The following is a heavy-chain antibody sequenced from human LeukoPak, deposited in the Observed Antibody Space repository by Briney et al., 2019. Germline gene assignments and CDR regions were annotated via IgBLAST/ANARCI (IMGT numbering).Heavy chain of an antibody. D-gene: IGHD4-17*01. Sequence: SENLSFTCSGSGGSISSYYWSWIRQPPGKGLEWIGYIYYSGSTNYNPSLKSGVTISVDTSKNQFSLKMSPVTAEDTAVYYSARLPKTVTTGLNWGQGTLVTASS. CDR3: ARLPKTVTTGLN. CDR1: GGSISSYY. CDR2: IYYSGST. V-gene: IGHV4-59*01. J-gene: IGHJ4*02.